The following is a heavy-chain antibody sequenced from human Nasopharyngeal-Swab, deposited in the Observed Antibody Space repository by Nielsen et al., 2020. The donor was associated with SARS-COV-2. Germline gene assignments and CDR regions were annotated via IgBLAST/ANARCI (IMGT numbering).Heavy chain of an antibody. Sequence: GESLKISCAASGCTFSDYYMSWIRQAPGKGLEWVSYISSSSSYTNYADSVKGRFTISRDNAKNSLYLQMNSLRAEDTAVYYCARGPHSSRGYYGMDVWGQGTTVTVSS. CDR1: GCTFSDYY. CDR3: ARGPHSSRGYYGMDV. CDR2: ISSSSSYT. V-gene: IGHV3-11*05. D-gene: IGHD6-13*01. J-gene: IGHJ6*02.